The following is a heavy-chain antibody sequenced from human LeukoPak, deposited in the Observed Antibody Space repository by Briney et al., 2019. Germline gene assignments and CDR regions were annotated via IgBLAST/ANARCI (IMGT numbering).Heavy chain of an antibody. CDR3: ARALVGGGYYYYYMDV. CDR2: IIPIFGTA. Sequence: ASVKVSCKASGGTFSSYAISWVRQAPGQGLERMGGIIPIFGTANYAQKFQGRVTITTDESTSTAYMELSSLRSEDTAVYYCARALVGGGYYYYYMDVWGKGTTVTVSS. J-gene: IGHJ6*03. D-gene: IGHD2-15*01. V-gene: IGHV1-69*05. CDR1: GGTFSSYA.